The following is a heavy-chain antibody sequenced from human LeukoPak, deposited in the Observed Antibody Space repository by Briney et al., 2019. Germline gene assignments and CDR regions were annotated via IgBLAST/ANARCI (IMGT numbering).Heavy chain of an antibody. CDR2: ISSSSSYI. CDR1: GFTFSSYS. J-gene: IGHJ6*03. Sequence: GGSLRLSCAASGFTFSSYSMNWVRQAPGKGLEWVSSISSSSSYIYYADSVKGRFTISRDNAKNSLYLQMNSLRAEDTAVYYCARVLGRYCSSTSCYYYYYMDVWGKGTTVTISS. D-gene: IGHD2-2*01. V-gene: IGHV3-21*01. CDR3: ARVLGRYCSSTSCYYYYYMDV.